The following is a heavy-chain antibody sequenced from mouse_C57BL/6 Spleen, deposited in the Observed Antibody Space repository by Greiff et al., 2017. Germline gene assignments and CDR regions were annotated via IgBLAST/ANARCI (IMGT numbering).Heavy chain of an antibody. CDR3: ASTTTVGRYAMDY. CDR1: GYTFTSYW. D-gene: IGHD1-1*01. Sequence: VQLQQSGAELVRPGTSVKLSCKASGYTFTSYWMHWVKQRPGQGLEWIGVIDPSDSYTNYNQKFKGKATLTVDTSSSTAYMQLSSLTSEDSAVYYCASTTTVGRYAMDYWGQGTSVTVSS. J-gene: IGHJ4*01. V-gene: IGHV1-59*01. CDR2: IDPSDSYT.